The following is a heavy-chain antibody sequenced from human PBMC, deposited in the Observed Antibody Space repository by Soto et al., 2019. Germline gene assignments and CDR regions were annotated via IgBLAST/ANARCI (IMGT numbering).Heavy chain of an antibody. D-gene: IGHD4-17*01. V-gene: IGHV1-69*01. J-gene: IGHJ2*01. CDR1: GGTFSSYA. CDR2: IIPIFGTA. Sequence: QVQLVQSGAEVKKPGSSVKVSCKASGGTFSSYAISWVRQAPGQGLEWMGGIIPIFGTANYAQKFQGRVTXTXXXXXXXXXMELSSLRSEDTAVYYCARLLTTVVRPQWYFDLWGRGTLVTVSS. CDR3: ARLLTTVVRPQWYFDL.